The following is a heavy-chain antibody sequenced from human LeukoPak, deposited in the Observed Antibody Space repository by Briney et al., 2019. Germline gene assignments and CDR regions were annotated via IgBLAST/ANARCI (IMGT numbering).Heavy chain of an antibody. Sequence: ALVKVCCKASGGTFSSYAISWVRQAPGQGREWMVGIILIFGTANYAQKFQGRVTITADESTSTAYMELSSLRSEDTAVYYCARESIAVADNYYYYGMDVWGQGTTVTVSS. J-gene: IGHJ6*02. D-gene: IGHD6-19*01. CDR2: IILIFGTA. CDR1: GGTFSSYA. CDR3: ARESIAVADNYYYYGMDV. V-gene: IGHV1-69*13.